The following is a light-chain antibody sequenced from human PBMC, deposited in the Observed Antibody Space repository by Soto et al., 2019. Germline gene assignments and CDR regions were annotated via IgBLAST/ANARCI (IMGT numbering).Light chain of an antibody. CDR1: RSVTNNY. J-gene: IGKJ1*01. Sequence: EIVLTQSPGTLSFFPGERATLSCRASRSVTNNYLAWHQQKPGQTPRLLIYGASSRATGIPDRFSGSGSGTDFTLTISRLEPEDFAVYFCHQYGMSPQTFGQGTKVEIK. CDR3: HQYGMSPQT. V-gene: IGKV3-20*01. CDR2: GAS.